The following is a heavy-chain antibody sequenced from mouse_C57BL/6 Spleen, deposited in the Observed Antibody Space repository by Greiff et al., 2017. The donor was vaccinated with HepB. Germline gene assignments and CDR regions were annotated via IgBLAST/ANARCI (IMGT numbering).Heavy chain of an antibody. V-gene: IGHV1-82*01. D-gene: IGHD2-1*01. Sequence: QVQLQQSGPELVKPGASVKISCKASGYAFSSSWMNWVKQRPGKGLEWIGRIYPGDGDTNYNGKFKGKATRTADKSSSTAYMQLSSLTSEDSAVYFCAMDGNYFDYWGQGTTLTVSS. J-gene: IGHJ2*01. CDR1: GYAFSSSW. CDR3: AMDGNYFDY. CDR2: IYPGDGDT.